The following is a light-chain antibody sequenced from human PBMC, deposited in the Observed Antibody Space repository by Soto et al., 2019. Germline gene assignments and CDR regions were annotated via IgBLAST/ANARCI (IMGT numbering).Light chain of an antibody. V-gene: IGLV2-8*01. J-gene: IGLJ2*01. CDR2: EDI. Sequence: QSALTQPTSASGSPGQSVTISCTGSSSDVGGYNCVSWFQQHPGTAPKLMIFEDIKRPSGVPDRFSASKSGNTASLTVSGLQAEDEADYYCSSYGGSDNLIFGGWTKLTVL. CDR3: SSYGGSDNLI. CDR1: SSDVGGYNC.